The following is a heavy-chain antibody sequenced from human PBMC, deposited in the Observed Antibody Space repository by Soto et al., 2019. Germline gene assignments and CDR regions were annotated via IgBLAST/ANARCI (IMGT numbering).Heavy chain of an antibody. V-gene: IGHV3-15*01. Sequence: EVQLVESGGGLVKPGGSLRLSCAASGFTFSNAWMSWVRQAPGKGLEWVGRIKSKTDGGTTDYAAPVKGRFTISRDDSKNTLYLQINSLKTEDTAVYYCTTATTEWSPTNDYWGQGTLVTVSS. CDR3: TTATTEWSPTNDY. J-gene: IGHJ4*02. CDR2: IKSKTDGGTT. CDR1: GFTFSNAW. D-gene: IGHD4-17*01.